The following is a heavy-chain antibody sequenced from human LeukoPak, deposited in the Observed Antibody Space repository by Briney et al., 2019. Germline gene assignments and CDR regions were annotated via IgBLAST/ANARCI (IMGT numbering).Heavy chain of an antibody. CDR2: IYTGGST. V-gene: IGHV4-61*02. J-gene: IGHJ5*02. CDR1: GGSISSGSSF. CDR3: ARGRNSSSWYFDWFDP. D-gene: IGHD6-13*01. Sequence: PSETLSLTCTVSGGSISSGSSFWTWIRQPAGKGLEWIGRIYTGGSTNYNPSLKSRVTISVDTSKNQFSLKLSSVTAADTAVYYCARGRNSSSWYFDWFDPWGQGTLVTVSS.